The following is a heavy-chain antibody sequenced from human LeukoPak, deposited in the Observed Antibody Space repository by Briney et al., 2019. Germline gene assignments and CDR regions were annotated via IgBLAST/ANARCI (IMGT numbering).Heavy chain of an antibody. D-gene: IGHD1-26*01. CDR1: LASISSGAYY. V-gene: IGHV4-31*03. CDR3: ARGEGYLILGATSPTDY. CDR2: IYQSGDT. Sequence: PSETLSLTCSVALASISSGAYYWTWVRQPPGKGLEWIGYIYQSGDTLYTPSLRGRVTISVDTSKNQFSLELISVTVADTAVYYCARGEGYLILGATSPTDYWGQGTLVTVSS. J-gene: IGHJ4*02.